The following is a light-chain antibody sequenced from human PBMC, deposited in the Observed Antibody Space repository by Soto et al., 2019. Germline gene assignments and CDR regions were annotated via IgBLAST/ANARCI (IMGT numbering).Light chain of an antibody. CDR3: QQYNDSFPYT. CDR1: QSIRTW. J-gene: IGKJ2*01. CDR2: GAS. V-gene: IGKV1-5*03. Sequence: DIQLTQSPSTLSASVGDRVTITCRASQSIRTWLAWYQQKPGTAPKLLIYGASTLQSGVPSRFSGFRSGTEFTLTVSSLQPDDFATYYCQQYNDSFPYTFGQ.